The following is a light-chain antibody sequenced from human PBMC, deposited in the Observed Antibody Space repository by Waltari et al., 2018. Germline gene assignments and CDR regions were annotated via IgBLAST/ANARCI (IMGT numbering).Light chain of an antibody. CDR2: DAS. Sequence: EIVLTQSPATLSLSPGERAPLSYRASQSVSRYLAWYQQKPGQAPRLLIYDASNRATGIPARFSGSGSGTDFTLTISSLEPEDFAVYYCQQRSNWLTFGGGTKVEIK. J-gene: IGKJ4*01. CDR1: QSVSRY. V-gene: IGKV3-11*01. CDR3: QQRSNWLT.